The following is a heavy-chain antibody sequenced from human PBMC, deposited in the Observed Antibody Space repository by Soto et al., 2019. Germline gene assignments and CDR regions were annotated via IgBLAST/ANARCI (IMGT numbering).Heavy chain of an antibody. CDR3: ARARGYSGYDEDYYGMDV. D-gene: IGHD5-12*01. Sequence: SVEVSCKASGGTFSSYAISWVRQAPGEGLEWMGGIIPIFGTANYAQKFQGRVTITADESTSTAYMELSSLRSEDTAVYYCARARGYSGYDEDYYGMDVWGQGTTVTVFS. CDR1: GGTFSSYA. V-gene: IGHV1-69*13. CDR2: IIPIFGTA. J-gene: IGHJ6*02.